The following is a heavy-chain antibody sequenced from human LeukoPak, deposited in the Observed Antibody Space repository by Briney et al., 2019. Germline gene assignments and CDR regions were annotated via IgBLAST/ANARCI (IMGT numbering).Heavy chain of an antibody. J-gene: IGHJ4*02. Sequence: PSETLSLTCTVSGGSISSYYWSWIRQPPGKGLEWIGYIYYSGSTNYNPSLKSRVTISVDTSKNQFSLKLSSVTAADTAVYYCASSRGYCSSTSCLQRFDYWGQGTLVTVSS. D-gene: IGHD2-2*01. V-gene: IGHV4-59*01. CDR1: GGSISSYY. CDR2: IYYSGST. CDR3: ASSRGYCSSTSCLQRFDY.